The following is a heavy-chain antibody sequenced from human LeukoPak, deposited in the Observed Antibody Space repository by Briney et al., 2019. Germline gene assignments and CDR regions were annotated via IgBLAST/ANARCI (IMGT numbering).Heavy chain of an antibody. D-gene: IGHD6-19*01. Sequence: AGGSLRLSCAASGFTFSSYWMNWVGQAPGKGLEWVANIKQHGSEKNYVDSVKGRFTISRDNAKNSLYLQMNSLRAEDTAVYYCARDFKRYSSGWDFGYWGQGTLVTVSS. CDR1: GFTFSSYW. CDR2: IKQHGSEK. V-gene: IGHV3-7*01. CDR3: ARDFKRYSSGWDFGY. J-gene: IGHJ4*02.